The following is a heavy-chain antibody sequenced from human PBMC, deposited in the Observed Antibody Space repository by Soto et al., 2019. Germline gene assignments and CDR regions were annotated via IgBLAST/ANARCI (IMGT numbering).Heavy chain of an antibody. CDR1: GFTFDDYA. CDR2: TSWNSGSI. V-gene: IGHV3-9*01. J-gene: IGHJ4*02. CDR3: ARDRAARGYSYGYLVLFDY. D-gene: IGHD5-18*01. Sequence: GGSLRLSCAASGFTFDDYAMHWVRQAPGKGLEWVSGTSWNSGSIGYADSVKGRFTISRDNAKNSLYLQMNSLRAEDTAVYYCARDRAARGYSYGYLVLFDYWGQGTLVTVSS.